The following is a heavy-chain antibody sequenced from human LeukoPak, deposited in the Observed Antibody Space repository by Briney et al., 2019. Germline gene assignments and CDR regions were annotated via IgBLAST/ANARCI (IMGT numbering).Heavy chain of an antibody. CDR1: GFTFSSYW. CDR2: INSDGSST. D-gene: IGHD1-26*01. V-gene: IGHV3-74*01. J-gene: IGHJ5*02. CDR3: ARDTTKQWELLP. Sequence: GGSLRLSCAASGFTFSSYWMHWVRQAPGKGLVWVSRINSDGSSTSYADSVKGRFTISRDNAKNTLYLQMNSLRSEDTAVYYCARDTTKQWELLPWGQGTLVTVSS.